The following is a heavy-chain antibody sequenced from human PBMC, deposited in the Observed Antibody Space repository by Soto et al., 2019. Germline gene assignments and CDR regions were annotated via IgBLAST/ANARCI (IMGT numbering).Heavy chain of an antibody. CDR3: ARSSGRRHVFTFDYGLDV. CDR1: GFSVGDNY. Sequence: QVQLVESGGGLVEPGGSLRLSCAASGFSVGDNYMTWIRQAPGKGLEWLSYSSSSGGYTNYADSVKGRVTISRDNAKNSLYLQMDSLRAEDTAVYFCARSSGRRHVFTFDYGLDVWGQGTTVTVSS. CDR2: SSSSGGYT. D-gene: IGHD3-16*01. J-gene: IGHJ6*02. V-gene: IGHV3-11*06.